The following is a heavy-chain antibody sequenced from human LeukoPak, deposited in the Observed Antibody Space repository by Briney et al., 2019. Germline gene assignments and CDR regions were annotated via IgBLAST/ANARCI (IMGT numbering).Heavy chain of an antibody. J-gene: IGHJ5*02. V-gene: IGHV4-39*01. CDR1: GGSISSSSYY. CDR3: ARQVTGSSRRFDP. Sequence: SETLSLTCTVSGGSISSSSYYWGWIRQPPGKGLEWIGSIYYSGSTYYNPSLKSRVTISVDTSKNQFSLKLSSVTAADTAVYYCARQVTGSSRRFDPWGQGTPVTVSS. D-gene: IGHD1-20*01. CDR2: IYYSGST.